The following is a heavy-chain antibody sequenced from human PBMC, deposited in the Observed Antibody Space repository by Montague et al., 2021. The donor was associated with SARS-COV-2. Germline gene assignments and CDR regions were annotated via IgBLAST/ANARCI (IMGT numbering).Heavy chain of an antibody. CDR2: IYTSGST. CDR3: ARDPLYYYDSSGLLVDWYFDL. CDR1: GGSISSGSYY. J-gene: IGHJ2*01. Sequence: TLSLTCTVSGGSISSGSYYWSWIRQPAGKGLEWIGRIYTSGSTNYNPSLKSRVAISVDTSKNQFSLKLSSVTAADTAVYYCARDPLYYYDSSGLLVDWYFDLWGRGTLVTVSS. D-gene: IGHD3-22*01. V-gene: IGHV4-61*02.